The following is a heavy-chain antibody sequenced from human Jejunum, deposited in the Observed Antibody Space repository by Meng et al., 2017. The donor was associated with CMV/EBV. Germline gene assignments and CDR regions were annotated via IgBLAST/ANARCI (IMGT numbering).Heavy chain of an antibody. D-gene: IGHD4-17*01. CDR1: GFTFRNYW. Sequence: SCDASGFTFRNYWMHWVRQAQGKGLVWVSPIDTNGRTINYADSVKGRFTISRDNAKNTLYLQMNSLRAEDTAVYYCARAGDYRFDYWGQGTLVTVSS. CDR2: IDTNGRTI. CDR3: ARAGDYRFDY. V-gene: IGHV3-74*01. J-gene: IGHJ4*02.